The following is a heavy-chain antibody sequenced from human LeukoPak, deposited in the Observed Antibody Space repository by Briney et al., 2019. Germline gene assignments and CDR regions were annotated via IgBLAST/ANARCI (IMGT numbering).Heavy chain of an antibody. V-gene: IGHV3-23*01. CDR3: AKEADYGDYGPCDY. D-gene: IGHD4-17*01. CDR1: GFTVSSNY. J-gene: IGHJ4*02. CDR2: ISGSGGST. Sequence: GGSLRLSCAASGFTVSSNYMSWVRQAPGKGLEWVSAISGSGGSTYYADSVKGRFTISRDNSKNTLYLQMNSLRAEDTAVYYCAKEADYGDYGPCDYWGQGTLVTVSS.